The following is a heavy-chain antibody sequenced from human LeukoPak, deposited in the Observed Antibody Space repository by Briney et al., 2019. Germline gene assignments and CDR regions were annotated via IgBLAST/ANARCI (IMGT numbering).Heavy chain of an antibody. J-gene: IGHJ6*02. Sequence: GGSLRLSCAASGFTFSNAWMNWVRQAPGKGLEWVGRIKSKTDGGTTDYAAPVKGRFTISRDDSKNTLYLQMNSLKTEDTAVYYRTTAGLSYYYYGMDVWGQGTTVTVSS. V-gene: IGHV3-15*07. CDR3: TTAGLSYYYYGMDV. CDR2: IKSKTDGGTT. CDR1: GFTFSNAW.